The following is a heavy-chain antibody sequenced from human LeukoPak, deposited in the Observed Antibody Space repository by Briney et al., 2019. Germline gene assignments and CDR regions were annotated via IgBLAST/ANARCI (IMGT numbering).Heavy chain of an antibody. D-gene: IGHD3-22*01. CDR1: GFTFSSYA. V-gene: IGHV3-30-3*01. Sequence: GGSLRLSCAASGFTFSSYAMHWVRQAPGKGLEWVAVISYDGSNKYYADSVKGRFTISRDNSKNTLYLQMNSLRAEDTAVYYCARVVGPDDSSGYYSGGYFDYWGQGTLVTVS. J-gene: IGHJ4*02. CDR2: ISYDGSNK. CDR3: ARVVGPDDSSGYYSGGYFDY.